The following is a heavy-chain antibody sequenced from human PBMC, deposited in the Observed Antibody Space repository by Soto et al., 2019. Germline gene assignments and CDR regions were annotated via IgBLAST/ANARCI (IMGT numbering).Heavy chain of an antibody. CDR1: GGTFSSYA. Sequence: SVKVSCKASGGTFSSYAISWVRQAPGQGLEWMGGIIPIFGTANYAQKFQGRVTITADESTSTAYMELSSLRSEDTAVYYCARTGELLWFGDPTRPLYYFDYWGQGTLVTVSS. D-gene: IGHD3-10*01. J-gene: IGHJ4*02. V-gene: IGHV1-69*13. CDR2: IIPIFGTA. CDR3: ARTGELLWFGDPTRPLYYFDY.